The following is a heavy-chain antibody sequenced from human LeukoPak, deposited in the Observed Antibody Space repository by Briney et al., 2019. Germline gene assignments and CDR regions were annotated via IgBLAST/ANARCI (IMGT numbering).Heavy chain of an antibody. V-gene: IGHV3-33*06. Sequence: GGSLRLSCAASGFTFSNYGMHWVRQALGKGLEWVAVIWYDGSNKYYADSVKGRFTISRDNSKNTLYLQMNSLRAEDTAVYYCAKVYPGVLRYFDWVGYYFDYWGQGTLVTVSS. CDR2: IWYDGSNK. D-gene: IGHD3-9*01. CDR1: GFTFSNYG. CDR3: AKVYPGVLRYFDWVGYYFDY. J-gene: IGHJ4*02.